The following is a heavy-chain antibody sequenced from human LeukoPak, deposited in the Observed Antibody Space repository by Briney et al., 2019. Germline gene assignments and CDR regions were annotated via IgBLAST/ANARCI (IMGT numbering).Heavy chain of an antibody. D-gene: IGHD6-19*01. CDR2: IFGSGGSA. Sequence: SGGSLRLSCAASGFTFNSYAMYWVRQAPGKGLEWVSGIFGSGGSAHYADSVKGRFTTFRDNSKNTVYLQMNSLRAEDTAVYYCAKTTTGYSSGRYPGWPVDYWGQGTLVTVSS. V-gene: IGHV3-23*01. J-gene: IGHJ4*02. CDR3: AKTTTGYSSGRYPGWPVDY. CDR1: GFTFNSYA.